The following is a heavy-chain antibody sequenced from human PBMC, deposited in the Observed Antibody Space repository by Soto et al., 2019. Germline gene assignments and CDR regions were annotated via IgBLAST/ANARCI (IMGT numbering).Heavy chain of an antibody. V-gene: IGHV1-58*01. CDR2: IVVGSGNT. J-gene: IGHJ4*02. CDR1: GFTFSSSA. CDR3: AASTTHSDY. Sequence: SVKVSCKASGFTFSSSAVQWVRRARGQRLEWIGWIVVGSGNTDYSQKFQERVAITRDMSKSTAYMELTSLRSEDTAVYYCAASTTHSDYWGQGTQVTVSS. D-gene: IGHD2-2*01.